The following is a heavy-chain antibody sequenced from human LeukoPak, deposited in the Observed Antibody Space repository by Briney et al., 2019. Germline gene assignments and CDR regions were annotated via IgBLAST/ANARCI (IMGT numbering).Heavy chain of an antibody. CDR2: INHSGSP. V-gene: IGHV4-34*01. D-gene: IGHD6-13*01. CDR3: ASSLTGYSSSWFLAY. CDR1: GGSISRFY. Sequence: SGTLSLTCTVSGGSISRFYWSWIRQSPGRGLEWIGEINHSGSPNYNPSLKSRVTISLDTSKNQFSLRVPSVTAADTAFYFCASSLTGYSSSWFLAYWGPGTLVTVSS. J-gene: IGHJ4*02.